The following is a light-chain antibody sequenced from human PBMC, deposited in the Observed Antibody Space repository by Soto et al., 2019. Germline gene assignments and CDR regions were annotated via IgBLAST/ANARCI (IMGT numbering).Light chain of an antibody. CDR3: QQYSDWPSIT. J-gene: IGKJ5*01. CDR1: QSISSY. CDR2: GVS. V-gene: IGKV3-15*01. Sequence: EIVMTQSPETLSVSAGERATLSCRATQSISSYLAWYQLKPGQAPRLLIYGVSTRATGIPARFSGSGSGTEFTLTISSLQSEDVAVYYCQQYSDWPSITFGQGTRLEIK.